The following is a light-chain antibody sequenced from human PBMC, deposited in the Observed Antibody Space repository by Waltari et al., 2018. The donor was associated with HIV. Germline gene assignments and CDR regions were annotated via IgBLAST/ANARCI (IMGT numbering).Light chain of an antibody. V-gene: IGKV3-11*01. J-gene: IGKJ3*01. CDR2: DAF. Sequence: IVLTQSPATLSLSPGERATLSCRASQSLNSSLAWYQQKPGQAPRLLIYDAFNRATGIPARFSGSGSGTDFTLTISSLEPEDFAFYYCQHRSDWPPSFTFGPGTKVDFK. CDR1: QSLNSS. CDR3: QHRSDWPPSFT.